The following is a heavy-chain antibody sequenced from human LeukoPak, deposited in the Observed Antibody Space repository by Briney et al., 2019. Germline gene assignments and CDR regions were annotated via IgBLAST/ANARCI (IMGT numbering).Heavy chain of an antibody. V-gene: IGHV4-4*02. CDR2: IYHTGST. CDR3: ARCKRHLGYYYYYYMDV. J-gene: IGHJ6*03. Sequence: PSETLSLTCAVSGGSISSITWWSWVRQPPGKGLEGIGEIYHTGSTNYNPSLKSRVTMSVDKSKNQFSLNLSSVTAADTAVYYCARCKRHLGYYYYYYMDVWGKGTTVTVSS. D-gene: IGHD1-26*01. CDR1: GGSISSITW.